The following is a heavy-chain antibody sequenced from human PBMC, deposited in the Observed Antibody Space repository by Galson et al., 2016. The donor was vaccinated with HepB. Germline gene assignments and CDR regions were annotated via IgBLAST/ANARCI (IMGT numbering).Heavy chain of an antibody. CDR2: ISTSGAYM. Sequence: SLRLSCAASGFTFRTYAMSWVRQAPGTGLEWVSAISTSGAYMYYADSVAGRFTISSDNSQNMLDLQLNRLRAEATAVYFCERDPNAAATGTWGWGQGTLVTVSS. J-gene: IGHJ4*02. CDR3: ERDPNAAATGTWG. D-gene: IGHD6-13*01. CDR1: GFTFRTYA. V-gene: IGHV3-23*01.